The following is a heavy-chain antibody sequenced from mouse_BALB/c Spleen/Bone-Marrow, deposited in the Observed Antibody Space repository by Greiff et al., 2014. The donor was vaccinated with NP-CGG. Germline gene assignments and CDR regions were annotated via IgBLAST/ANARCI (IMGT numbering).Heavy chain of an antibody. CDR3: ARWWGVYFDV. CDR1: GYVFSNSW. Sequence: QVQLQQSGPEVVKPGASVKLSCKASGYVFSNSWMNWVKQRPGQGLEWIGRIYPGDGNTTYNGKFKGKATLTADKSSSTVYIQITSLTSVDSAVYFCARWWGVYFDVWGAGTTVTVSS. D-gene: IGHD1-1*02. J-gene: IGHJ1*01. CDR2: IYPGDGNT. V-gene: IGHV1-82*01.